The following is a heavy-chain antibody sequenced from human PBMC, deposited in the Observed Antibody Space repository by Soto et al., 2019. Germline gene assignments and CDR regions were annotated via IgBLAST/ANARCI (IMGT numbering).Heavy chain of an antibody. D-gene: IGHD3-10*01. Sequence: GGSLRLSCAASGFTFSSSAMSWVRQAPGKRLEWVSAISGSGGSPYYADSVKGRFTISRDNYKKTLYLQMNSLRAEDTAVYYCALDYYGSGSYPNDAFDIWGQGTMVTVSS. J-gene: IGHJ3*02. CDR1: GFTFSSSA. CDR2: ISGSGGSP. V-gene: IGHV3-23*01. CDR3: ALDYYGSGSYPNDAFDI.